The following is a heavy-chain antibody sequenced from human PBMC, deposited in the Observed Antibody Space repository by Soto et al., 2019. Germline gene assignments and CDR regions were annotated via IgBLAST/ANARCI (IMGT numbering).Heavy chain of an antibody. V-gene: IGHV4-31*03. D-gene: IGHD6-19*01. J-gene: IGHJ6*02. CDR3: ARDRYSSQVHYYYGMDV. Sequence: PSETLSLTCTVSGGSISNGGYYWSWIRQDPGKGPEWIGYIYYSGSTYYNPSLKSRITISVDTSKNQFSLKLRSVTAADTAVYYCARDRYSSQVHYYYGMDVWGQGTTATVSS. CDR2: IYYSGST. CDR1: GGSISNGGYY.